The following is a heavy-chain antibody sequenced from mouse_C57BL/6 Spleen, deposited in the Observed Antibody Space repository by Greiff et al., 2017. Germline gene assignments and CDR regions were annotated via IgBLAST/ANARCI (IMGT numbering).Heavy chain of an antibody. V-gene: IGHV1-52*01. J-gene: IGHJ3*01. D-gene: IGHD2-3*01. CDR1: GYTFTSYW. CDR2: IDPSDSET. CDR3: ARYGGGYYGWFAY. Sequence: QVQLKQPGAELVRPGSSVKLSCKASGYTFTSYWMHWVKQRPIQGLEWIGNIDPSDSETHYNQKFKDKATLTVDKSSSTAYMQLSSLTSEDSAVYYCARYGGGYYGWFAYWGQGTLVTVSA.